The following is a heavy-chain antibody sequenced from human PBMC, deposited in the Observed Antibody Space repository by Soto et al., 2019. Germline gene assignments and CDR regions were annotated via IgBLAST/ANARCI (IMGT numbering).Heavy chain of an antibody. Sequence: QVQLVQSGAEVKKPGSSVQVSCKASGGTFSSYTISWVRQAPGQGLEGMGRIIPILGIANYAQKFQGRVTITADKYTSTAYMELSSMRSEDTAVYYCAREPLIVVVTAIPRAGSFDLWGRGTLVTVSS. CDR3: AREPLIVVVTAIPRAGSFDL. V-gene: IGHV1-69*08. D-gene: IGHD2-21*02. J-gene: IGHJ2*01. CDR2: IIPILGIA. CDR1: GGTFSSYT.